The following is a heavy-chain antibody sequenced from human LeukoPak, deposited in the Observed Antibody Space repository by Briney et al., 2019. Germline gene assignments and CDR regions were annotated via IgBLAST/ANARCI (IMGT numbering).Heavy chain of an antibody. Sequence: SETLSLTCTVSGGSISTYYRSWMRQPPGKGLEWIGYIHYSGSTNYHPSLKSRVTISVDTSKNQFSLKLSSVTAADTAVYYCARVGYSYGPIDYWGQGTLVTVSS. CDR1: GGSISTYY. D-gene: IGHD5-18*01. V-gene: IGHV4-59*01. J-gene: IGHJ4*02. CDR2: IHYSGST. CDR3: ARVGYSYGPIDY.